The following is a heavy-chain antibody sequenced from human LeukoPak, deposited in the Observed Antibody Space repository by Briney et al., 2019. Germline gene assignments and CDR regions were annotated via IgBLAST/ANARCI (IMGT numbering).Heavy chain of an antibody. D-gene: IGHD4-17*01. CDR3: ARDSTLDYGDYVYWFDP. CDR2: INPNSGGT. V-gene: IGHV1-2*02. J-gene: IGHJ5*02. CDR1: GYTFTGYY. Sequence: EASVKVSCKASGYTFTGYYMHWVRQAPGQGLEWMGWINPNSGGTNYAQKFQGRVTMTRDTSISTAYMELSRLRSDDTAVYYCARDSTLDYGDYVYWFDPWGQGTLVTVSS.